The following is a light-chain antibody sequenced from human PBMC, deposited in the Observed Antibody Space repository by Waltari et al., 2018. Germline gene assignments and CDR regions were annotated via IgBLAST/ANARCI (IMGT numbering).Light chain of an antibody. CDR3: CSYAGSYTWV. V-gene: IGLV2-11*01. CDR1: TNDLGSYNY. CDR2: DVT. J-gene: IGLJ3*02. Sequence: SALTQPRPVSGSPGQSVTISCTGPTNDLGSYNYVPRYQQHQGKAPKHIILDVTKRPSGVPDRLSGSKSGNTASLTISGLRAEDEAEYYCCSYAGSYTWVFGGGTKLTVV.